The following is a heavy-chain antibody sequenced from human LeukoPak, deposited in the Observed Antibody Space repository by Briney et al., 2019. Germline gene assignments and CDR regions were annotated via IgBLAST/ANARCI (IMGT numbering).Heavy chain of an antibody. J-gene: IGHJ4*02. D-gene: IGHD5-12*01. CDR2: IYYSGST. Sequence: SETLSLTCTVSGGYISSYYWSWLRQPPGKGLVGSGYIYYSGSTNYNTSLKSRVTISVDTSKNQFSLKLSSVTAADTAMYYCARVSGYNWESFYDYWGQGSLVTVSS. V-gene: IGHV4-59*01. CDR3: ARVSGYNWESFYDY. CDR1: GGYISSYY.